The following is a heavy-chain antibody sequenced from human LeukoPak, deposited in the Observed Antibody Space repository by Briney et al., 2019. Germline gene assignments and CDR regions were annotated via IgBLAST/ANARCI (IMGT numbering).Heavy chain of an antibody. D-gene: IGHD1-26*01. J-gene: IGHJ3*02. Sequence: SETLSPTCAVSGDSITNYYWSWLRQPPGKGLEWIGYIYYTGSTNYNPSLKSRVTISVDTSKNQFSLKLSSVTTADTAVYYCARGNIVGVKLSGFDIWGQGTKATVSS. V-gene: IGHV4-59*01. CDR3: ARGNIVGVKLSGFDI. CDR1: GDSITNYY. CDR2: IYYTGST.